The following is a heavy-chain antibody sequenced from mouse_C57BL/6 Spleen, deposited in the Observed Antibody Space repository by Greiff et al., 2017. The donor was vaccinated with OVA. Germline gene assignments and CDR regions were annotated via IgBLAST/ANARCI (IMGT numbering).Heavy chain of an antibody. D-gene: IGHD4-1*01. Sequence: EVKLMESGGGLVKPGGSLKLSCAASGFTFSSYAMSWVRQTPEKRLEWVATISDGGSYTYYPDNVKGRFTISRDNAKNNLYLQMSHLKSEDTAMYYCARERELGPFAYWGQGTLVTVSA. J-gene: IGHJ3*01. CDR3: ARERELGPFAY. CDR2: ISDGGSYT. CDR1: GFTFSSYA. V-gene: IGHV5-4*01.